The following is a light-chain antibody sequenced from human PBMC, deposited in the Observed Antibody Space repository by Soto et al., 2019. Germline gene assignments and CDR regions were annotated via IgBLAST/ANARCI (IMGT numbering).Light chain of an antibody. CDR3: SSYASSNHVV. V-gene: IGLV2-8*01. J-gene: IGLJ2*01. CDR1: SSDVGGYNY. CDR2: EVS. Sequence: QSALTQPTSASGSPGQSVTISCTGTSSDVGGYNYVSWYQQHPGKAPKLMIYEVSKRPSGVHDRFSGSKSGNTAPLTVSGLQDEDEADYYCSSYASSNHVVFGGGTKVTVL.